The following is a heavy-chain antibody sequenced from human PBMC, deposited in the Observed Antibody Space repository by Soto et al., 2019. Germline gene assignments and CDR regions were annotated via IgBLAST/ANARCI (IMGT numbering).Heavy chain of an antibody. D-gene: IGHD3-22*01. V-gene: IGHV3-21*01. CDR1: GFTFSSYS. CDR3: ARDWADDSSGYSHFQH. CDR2: ISSSSSYI. J-gene: IGHJ1*01. Sequence: VGSLRLSCAASGFTFSSYSMNWVRQAPGKGLEWVSSISSSSSYIYYADSVKGRFTISRDNAKNSLYLQMNSLRAEDTAVYYCARDWADDSSGYSHFQHWGQGTLVTVSS.